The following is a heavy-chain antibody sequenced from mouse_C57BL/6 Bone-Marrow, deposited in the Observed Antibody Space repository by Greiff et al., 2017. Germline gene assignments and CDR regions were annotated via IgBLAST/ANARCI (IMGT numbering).Heavy chain of an antibody. CDR1: GYTFTSYT. J-gene: IGHJ4*01. CDR3: ARRRWLLRVYAMDY. Sequence: VQLQQSGAELARPGASVKISCKASGYTFTSYTMHWVKQRPGQGLEWIGYINPSSGYTKYNQKFKDKATLTADKSSSTAYMQLSSLTSEDSAVYYCARRRWLLRVYAMDYWGQGTSVTVSS. D-gene: IGHD2-3*01. V-gene: IGHV1-4*01. CDR2: INPSSGYT.